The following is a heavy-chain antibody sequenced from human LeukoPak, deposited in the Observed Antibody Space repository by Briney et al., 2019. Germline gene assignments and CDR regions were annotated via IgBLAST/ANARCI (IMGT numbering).Heavy chain of an antibody. V-gene: IGHV4-39*01. CDR3: ARRSPLVVVTAAHYYDY. CDR2: IHYDGNT. Sequence: NPPETLSLTCTVSGGSISSSSYSWTWIRQPPGKGLEWIGSIHYDGNTYYKPSLRSRVTISVDTSNQFSLRLSSATAADTAIYYCARRSPLVVVTAAHYYDYWGQGTLVTVSS. CDR1: GGSISSSSYS. D-gene: IGHD2-21*02. J-gene: IGHJ4*02.